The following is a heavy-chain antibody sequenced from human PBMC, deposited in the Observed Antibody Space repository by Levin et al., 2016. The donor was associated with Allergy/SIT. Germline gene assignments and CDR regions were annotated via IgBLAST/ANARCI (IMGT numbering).Heavy chain of an antibody. Sequence: VRQMPGKGLEWMGIIYPGDSDTRYSPSFQGQVTISADKSISTAYLQWSSLKASDTAMYYCARPMYSSGWYYRGAFDIWGQGTMVTVSS. D-gene: IGHD6-19*01. V-gene: IGHV5-51*01. CDR3: ARPMYSSGWYYRGAFDI. CDR2: IYPGDSDT. J-gene: IGHJ3*02.